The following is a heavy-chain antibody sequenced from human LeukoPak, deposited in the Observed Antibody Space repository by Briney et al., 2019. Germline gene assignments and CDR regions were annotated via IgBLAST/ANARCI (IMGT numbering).Heavy chain of an antibody. D-gene: IGHD6-13*01. CDR2: IYYSGST. J-gene: IGHJ4*02. CDR1: GGSISSYY. CDR3: ARGASSSGYSSSWLSYFDY. Sequence: PSETLCLTCTVSGGSISSYYWGWIRQPPGKGLEWVGHIYYSGSTKYNPSLKSRVTISVDTSKNQFSLKLSSVTAADTAVYYCARGASSSGYSSSWLSYFDYWGQGTLVTVSS. V-gene: IGHV4-59*01.